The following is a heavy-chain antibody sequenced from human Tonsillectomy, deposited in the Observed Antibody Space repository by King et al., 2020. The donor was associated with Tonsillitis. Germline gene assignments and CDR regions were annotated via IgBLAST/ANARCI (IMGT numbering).Heavy chain of an antibody. V-gene: IGHV1-69*01. CDR2: IIPISGTA. Sequence: VQLVESGAEVKKPGSSVKVSCKASGDTFSSYAISWMRQAPGQGLEWMGGIIPISGTANYAQKFQGRVTITADESTSTAYMELSSLRSEDTAVYYCAGYYGSGSYYSPRHGMDVWGQGTTVTVSS. CDR1: GDTFSSYA. J-gene: IGHJ6*02. CDR3: AGYYGSGSYYSPRHGMDV. D-gene: IGHD3-10*01.